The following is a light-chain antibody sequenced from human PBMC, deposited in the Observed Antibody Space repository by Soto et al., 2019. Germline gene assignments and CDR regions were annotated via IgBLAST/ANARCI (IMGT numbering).Light chain of an antibody. CDR1: QSLLHSNGYNY. V-gene: IGKV2-28*01. CDR3: MQALQTPVT. J-gene: IGKJ3*01. Sequence: DIVMTQSPLSLPVTPGEPASISCRSSQSLLHSNGYNYLDWYLQMPGQSPQLLICLGSNRASGVPDRFSGSGSGTDFTLKISRVEAEDVGVYYCMQALQTPVTFGPGTKVDIK. CDR2: LGS.